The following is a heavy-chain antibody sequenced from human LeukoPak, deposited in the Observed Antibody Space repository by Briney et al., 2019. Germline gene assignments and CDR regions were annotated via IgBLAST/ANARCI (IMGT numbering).Heavy chain of an antibody. V-gene: IGHV3-21*01. D-gene: IGHD4-17*01. Sequence: GGSLRLSCAAPGFTFSSYAMNWVRQAPGKGLEWVSSISSSSYIYYADSVKGRFTISRDNAKNSLYLQMNSLRAEDTAVYYCARPDDYGDFFDYWGQGTLVTVSS. CDR1: GFTFSSYA. CDR3: ARPDDYGDFFDY. J-gene: IGHJ4*02. CDR2: ISSSSYI.